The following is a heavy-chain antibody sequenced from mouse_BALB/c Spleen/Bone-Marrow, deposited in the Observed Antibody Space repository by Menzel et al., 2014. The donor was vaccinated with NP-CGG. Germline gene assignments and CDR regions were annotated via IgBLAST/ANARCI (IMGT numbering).Heavy chain of an antibody. CDR3: ARRGRIAEALGY. Sequence: EVQLVESGPEQVKPGASVKMSCKASGYTFTSYVMHWVKQKPGQGLEWIGYINPYNDGTKYNEKFKGKATLTSDKSSSAAYMELSSLTSEDSSVYYCARRGRIAEALGYWGQGTTLTVSS. V-gene: IGHV1-14*01. D-gene: IGHD6-1*01. J-gene: IGHJ2*01. CDR1: GYTFTSYV. CDR2: INPYNDGT.